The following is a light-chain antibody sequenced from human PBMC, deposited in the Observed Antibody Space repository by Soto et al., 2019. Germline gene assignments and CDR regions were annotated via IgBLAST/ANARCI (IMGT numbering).Light chain of an antibody. CDR1: QSVSGN. CDR2: GAS. V-gene: IGKV3-15*01. J-gene: IGKJ4*01. CDR3: PEDNNLKLN. Sequence: EIVMTQSPATLSVSPGERATLSCRASQSVSGNLAWYQQKPGQPPRLLIYGASTRATGIPARFSGSGFGTEITPAIGSPQSEDFAVYYRPEDNNLKLNFGGGTKVEIK.